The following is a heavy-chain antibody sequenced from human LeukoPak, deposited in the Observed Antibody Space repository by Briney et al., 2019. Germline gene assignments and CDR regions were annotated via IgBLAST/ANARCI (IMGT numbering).Heavy chain of an antibody. V-gene: IGHV3-53*01. J-gene: IGHJ3*02. CDR1: GLTVSSNY. D-gene: IGHD1-26*01. Sequence: PGGSLRLPCAASGLTVSSNYMTWVRQAPGKGLEWVSLINPGGSTFYADSVKGRFTISRDNFRNTLYLQVNSLRAEDTAVYYCARAGVSGILRGAFDIWGQGTMVTVSS. CDR2: INPGGST. CDR3: ARAGVSGILRGAFDI.